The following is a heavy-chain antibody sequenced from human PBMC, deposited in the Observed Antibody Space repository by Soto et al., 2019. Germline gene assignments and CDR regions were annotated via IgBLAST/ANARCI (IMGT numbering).Heavy chain of an antibody. CDR3: ARCAYYDFWSGDS. Sequence: PSETLSLTCTVSGGSISSSSYYWGWIRQPPGKGLEWIGSIYYSGSTYYNPSLKSRVTISVDTSKNQFSLKLSSVTAADTTVYYGARCAYYDFWSGDSWGKGTLVTVAS. CDR2: IYYSGST. D-gene: IGHD3-3*01. CDR1: GGSISSSSYY. V-gene: IGHV4-39*01. J-gene: IGHJ5*02.